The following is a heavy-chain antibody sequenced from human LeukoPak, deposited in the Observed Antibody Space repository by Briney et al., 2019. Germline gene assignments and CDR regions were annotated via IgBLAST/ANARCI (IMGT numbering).Heavy chain of an antibody. D-gene: IGHD2-15*01. Sequence: ASVKLSCKASGYTFTGYYMHWVRQAPGQGLEWMGRINPNSGGTNYAQKFQGRVTTTRDTSISTAYMELSRLRSDDTAVYYCARVPRRGGSNWFDPWGQGTLVTVSS. CDR1: GYTFTGYY. V-gene: IGHV1-2*06. J-gene: IGHJ5*02. CDR3: ARVPRRGGSNWFDP. CDR2: INPNSGGT.